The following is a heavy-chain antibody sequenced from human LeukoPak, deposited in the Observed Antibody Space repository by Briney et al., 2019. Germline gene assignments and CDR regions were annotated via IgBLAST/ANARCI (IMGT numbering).Heavy chain of an antibody. CDR2: ISGSGDST. D-gene: IGHD3-10*01. V-gene: IGHV3-23*01. CDR1: GGTFSSYA. Sequence: SCKASGGTFSSYAMSWVRQAPGKGLEWVSAISGSGDSTYYADSVKGRFTISRDNSKNTLFLQMDSLRADDTAVYYCAKGRSVIRGELDYWGQGNLVTVSS. CDR3: AKGRSVIRGELDY. J-gene: IGHJ4*02.